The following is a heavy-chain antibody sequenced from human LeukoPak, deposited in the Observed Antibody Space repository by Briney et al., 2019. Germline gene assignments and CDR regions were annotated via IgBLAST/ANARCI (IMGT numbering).Heavy chain of an antibody. CDR3: ARDRSSSWYRATPNYFDY. CDR1: GYTFSIYG. J-gene: IGHJ4*02. CDR2: IRAYNGNR. Sequence: ASVKVSCTASGYTFSIYGISWLRQAPGHPGKGLEWIRAYNGNRNYAQKLQGRVTMTTDTSTSTAYMELRSLRSDDTAVYYCARDRSSSWYRATPNYFDYGGQGTLVTVSS. V-gene: IGHV1-18*01. D-gene: IGHD6-13*01.